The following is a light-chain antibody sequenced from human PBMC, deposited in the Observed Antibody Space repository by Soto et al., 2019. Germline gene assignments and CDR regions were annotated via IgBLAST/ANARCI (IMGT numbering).Light chain of an antibody. J-gene: IGLJ2*01. CDR2: EVS. Sequence: QSALTQPASVSGSPGQSITISCTGTSSDVGGYNFVSWYHQHPGKAPKLIIYEVSNRPSGVSNRFSGSKSGNTASLTVSGLQAEDEADYYCSSYAGSNNFVVFGGGTKLTVL. V-gene: IGLV2-14*01. CDR1: SSDVGGYNF. CDR3: SSYAGSNNFVV.